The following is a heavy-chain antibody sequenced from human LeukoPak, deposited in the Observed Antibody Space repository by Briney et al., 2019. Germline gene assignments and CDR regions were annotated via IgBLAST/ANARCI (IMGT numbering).Heavy chain of an antibody. Sequence: SETLSLTCTVSGGSISNYYWGWIRQPPGEGLEWIGSIYYSGSTYYNSSLQSRVTISVHMSNNQFALKLSSVTAADTAVYYCARSYGSGYYYYYMDVWGKGTTVTVSS. D-gene: IGHD3-10*01. CDR3: ARSYGSGYYYYYMDV. CDR1: GGSISNYY. CDR2: IYYSGST. V-gene: IGHV4-39*06. J-gene: IGHJ6*03.